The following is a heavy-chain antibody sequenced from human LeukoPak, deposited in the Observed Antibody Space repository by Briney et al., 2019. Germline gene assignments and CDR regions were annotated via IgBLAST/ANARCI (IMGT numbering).Heavy chain of an antibody. J-gene: IGHJ3*02. Sequence: SETLSLKCSVSGGSISGYYWSWIRQPPGKGLEWLGYIHYSGSSNYNPSLKSRVSMSADTSKNQFSLKLSSVTAVDTAVYYCASTPGRGNELDIWGQGTMVTVSS. CDR2: IHYSGSS. CDR3: ASTPGRGNELDI. D-gene: IGHD4-23*01. V-gene: IGHV4-59*12. CDR1: GGSISGYY.